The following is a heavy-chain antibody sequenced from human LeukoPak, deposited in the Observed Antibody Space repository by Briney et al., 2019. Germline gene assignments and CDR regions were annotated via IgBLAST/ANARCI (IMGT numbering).Heavy chain of an antibody. CDR2: IYYTGNT. Sequence: SDTLSLTCTVSGDSISTSKSYWGWIRQPPLKGLEWIGSIYYTGNTYYNASLKSRVTISVDTSKNQFSLSLTSVTAADTAVYYCARVSGQFYFYYYMDVWGKGTTVTISS. CDR3: ARVSGQFYFYYYMDV. V-gene: IGHV4-39*01. J-gene: IGHJ6*03. D-gene: IGHD6-19*01. CDR1: GDSISTSKSY.